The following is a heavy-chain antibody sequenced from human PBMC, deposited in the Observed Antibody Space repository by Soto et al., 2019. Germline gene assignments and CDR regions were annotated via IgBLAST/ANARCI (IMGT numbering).Heavy chain of an antibody. CDR1: GFTFSSYS. D-gene: IGHD6-13*01. J-gene: IGHJ5*02. V-gene: IGHV3-48*04. CDR3: ARDNGIAGSFDP. CDR2: ITFSSSTI. Sequence: EVQVVESRGGLAQPGGSLRLSCAASGFTFSSYSMNWVRQAPGKGLEWIAYITFSSSTIYYADSVKGRFTISRDNAKNSLYLQMNSLRVEDTAVYYCARDNGIAGSFDPWGQGTLVIVSS.